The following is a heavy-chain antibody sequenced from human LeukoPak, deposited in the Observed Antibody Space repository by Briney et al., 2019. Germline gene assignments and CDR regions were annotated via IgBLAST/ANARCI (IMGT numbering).Heavy chain of an antibody. Sequence: GASVKVSCKASGYTFTSYGISWVRQAPGQGLEWMGWISAYNGNTNYAQKLQGRVTMTTDTSTSTAYMELSSLGSEDTAVYYCARDITQIGDFEGPKYYYYYYMDVWGKGTTVTVSS. V-gene: IGHV1-18*01. CDR3: ARDITQIGDFEGPKYYYYYYMDV. CDR2: ISAYNGNT. CDR1: GYTFTSYG. J-gene: IGHJ6*03. D-gene: IGHD3-3*01.